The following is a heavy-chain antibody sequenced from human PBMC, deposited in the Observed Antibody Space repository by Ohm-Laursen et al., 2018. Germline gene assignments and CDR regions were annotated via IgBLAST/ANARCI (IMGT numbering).Heavy chain of an antibody. D-gene: IGHD3-10*01. V-gene: IGHV1-2*02. CDR1: GYTFTGYY. CDR2: INPNSGGA. CDR3: ARDLWKDY. Sequence: ASVKVSCKASGYTFTGYYMHWVRQAPGQGLEWMGWINPNSGGANYAQNFQGRVTMTSDTSISTAYMELSRLRSDDTAVYYCARDLWKDYWGQGTLVTVSS. J-gene: IGHJ4*02.